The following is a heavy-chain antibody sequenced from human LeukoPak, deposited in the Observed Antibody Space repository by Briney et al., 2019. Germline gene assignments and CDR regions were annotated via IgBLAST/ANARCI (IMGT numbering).Heavy chain of an antibody. J-gene: IGHJ3*02. CDR3: ARARPFSDYYDSSGPPSPYDAFDI. D-gene: IGHD3-22*01. CDR2: INPKTGAT. Sequence: ASVKVSCKTSGDSFTDYYIHWLRQAPGQGLEWMGWINPKTGATNYAQNFQGRVTMTRDTSITTAYMELSRLRSDDTAVYYCARARPFSDYYDSSGPPSPYDAFDIWGQGTMVTVSS. V-gene: IGHV1-2*02. CDR1: GDSFTDYY.